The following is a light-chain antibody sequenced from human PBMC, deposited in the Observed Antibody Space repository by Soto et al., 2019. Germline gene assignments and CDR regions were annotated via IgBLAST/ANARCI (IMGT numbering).Light chain of an antibody. CDR1: SSDVGGYNY. Sequence: QSALTQPPSASGSPGQSVTISCTGTSSDVGGYNYFSWYQQHPGKAPKLMIYEVSKRPSGVPDRFSGSKSGNTASLTVSGPQAEDEGDYYCSSDAGSNNWVFGGGTKVTVL. CDR2: EVS. CDR3: SSDAGSNNWV. V-gene: IGLV2-8*01. J-gene: IGLJ3*02.